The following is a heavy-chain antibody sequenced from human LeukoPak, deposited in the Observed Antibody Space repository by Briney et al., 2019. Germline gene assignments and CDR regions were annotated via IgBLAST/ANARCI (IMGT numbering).Heavy chain of an antibody. CDR2: IYPGDSHT. D-gene: IGHD2-2*02. J-gene: IGHJ5*02. V-gene: IGHV5-51*01. CDR1: GYSFPNYW. Sequence: PGEFLKISCKGSGYSFPNYWIGWVRQMPGKGLEWMGIIYPGDSHTRYSPSFQDQVTISVDKSISTAYLQWSSLKASDTAMYYCARGPYAYTSSATLGSYNWFDPWGQGSLVTVSS. CDR3: ARGPYAYTSSATLGSYNWFDP.